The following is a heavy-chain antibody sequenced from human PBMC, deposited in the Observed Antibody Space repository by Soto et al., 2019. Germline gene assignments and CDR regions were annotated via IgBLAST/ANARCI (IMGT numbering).Heavy chain of an antibody. Sequence: QVQLVESGGGVVQPGRSLRLSCAASGFTFSSYGMHWVRQAPGKGLEWVAVISYDGSNKYYADSVKGRFTISRDNSKNTLSLQMNNLRAEDKAVYYCVTDTNIVVVPAAEDAFDICVHGTMVTVSS. D-gene: IGHD2-2*01. CDR1: GFTFSSYG. V-gene: IGHV3-30*03. CDR2: ISYDGSNK. CDR3: VTDTNIVVVPAAEDAFDI. J-gene: IGHJ3*02.